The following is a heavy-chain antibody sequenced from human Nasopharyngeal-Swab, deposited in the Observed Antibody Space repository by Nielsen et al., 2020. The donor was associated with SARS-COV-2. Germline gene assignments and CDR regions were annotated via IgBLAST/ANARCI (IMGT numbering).Heavy chain of an antibody. D-gene: IGHD6-25*01. CDR3: ARPLAAASYYFDY. J-gene: IGHJ4*02. CDR1: GYSFIDYW. Sequence: GGSLRLSCKVSGYSFIDYWIGWVRQMPGRGLEWMGIIYPGDSDTRYDPSFQGQVTISADNSINTAYLQWGSLKASDSAMYYCARPLAAASYYFDYWGQGTLVTVSS. CDR2: IYPGDSDT. V-gene: IGHV5-51*01.